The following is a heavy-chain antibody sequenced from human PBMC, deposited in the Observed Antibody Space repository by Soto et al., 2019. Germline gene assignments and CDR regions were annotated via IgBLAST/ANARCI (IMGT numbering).Heavy chain of an antibody. CDR3: ARETGDGYFDY. CDR2: IYYSGST. V-gene: IGHV4-59*01. Sequence: QVQLQESGPGLVKPSETLSLTCTVSGGSISSYYWSWIRQPPGKGLEWIGYIYYSGSTNYNPSLKSRVTISVDTSKNQFSLKLSSVTAEDTAVYYCARETGDGYFDYWGQGTLVTVSS. J-gene: IGHJ4*02. CDR1: GGSISSYY.